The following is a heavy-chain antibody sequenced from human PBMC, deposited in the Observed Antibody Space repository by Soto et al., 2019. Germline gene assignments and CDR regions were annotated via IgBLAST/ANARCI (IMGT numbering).Heavy chain of an antibody. V-gene: IGHV3-23*01. CDR1: GFPFRTYA. D-gene: IGHD6-19*01. CDR3: AKERSSGWSFDY. CDR2: ISGSGDST. Sequence: GGSLSLSCAASGFPFRTYAMNWVRQAPGKGLEWVSGISGSGDSTYYADSVKGRFTVSRDNSKNTLYLQMNSLRAEDTAVFYCAKERSSGWSFDYWGQGTLVTVSS. J-gene: IGHJ4*02.